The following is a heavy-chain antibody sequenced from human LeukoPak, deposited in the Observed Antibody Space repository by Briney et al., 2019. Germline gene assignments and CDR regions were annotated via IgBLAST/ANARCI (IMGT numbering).Heavy chain of an antibody. CDR1: AAINSFY. V-gene: IGHV4-59*01. J-gene: IGHJ5*02. D-gene: IGHD3-9*01. Sequence: PSETLSLTCTVSAAINSFYWSWLRQPPGKGLEWIGYVFHTGHTNYNPSLKSRVTMSIDPSKDQVSLEVTSVTAADTAVYYCAGSIFGYPWFDPWGQGTLVGVSS. CDR3: AGSIFGYPWFDP. CDR2: VFHTGHT.